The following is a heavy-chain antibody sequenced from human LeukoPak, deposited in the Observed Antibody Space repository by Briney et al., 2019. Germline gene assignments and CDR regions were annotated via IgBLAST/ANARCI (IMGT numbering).Heavy chain of an antibody. D-gene: IGHD2-15*01. CDR3: ARLCSGGSCSSYFDY. CDR1: GDSISSGNW. J-gene: IGHJ4*02. Sequence: SETLSLTCAVSGDSISSGNWWSLVRQPPGKGLEWIGEIYHSGSTNYNPSLKSRVTISVDKSKNQFSLNLSSVTAADTAVYYCARLCSGGSCSSYFDYWGQGTLVTVSS. V-gene: IGHV4-4*02. CDR2: IYHSGST.